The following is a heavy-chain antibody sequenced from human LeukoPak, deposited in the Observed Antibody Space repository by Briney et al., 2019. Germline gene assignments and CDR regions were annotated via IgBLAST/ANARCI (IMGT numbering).Heavy chain of an antibody. CDR2: IEASDVNT. CDR3: ARGSGSGWYGWFDP. CDR1: RFTFSAYA. D-gene: IGHD6-19*01. Sequence: GGSLRLSCAASRFTFSAYAMYWVRQAPGKGLEWVSCIEASDVNTYYAGSVKGRFTISRDNSKSTLYLQMSSLRAEDTAVYYCARGSGSGWYGWFDPWGQGTLVTVSS. V-gene: IGHV3-23*01. J-gene: IGHJ5*02.